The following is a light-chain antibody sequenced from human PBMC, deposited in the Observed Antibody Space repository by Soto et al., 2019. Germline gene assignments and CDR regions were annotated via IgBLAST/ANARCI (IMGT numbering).Light chain of an antibody. CDR2: GAS. V-gene: IGKV3-20*01. Sequence: EIVLTQSPGTLSLSPGERATLSCRASQSVSSSYLAWYQQKPGQAPRLLIYGASSRATGIPGRFSGSWAGTAVTLTISRLEPEDFAVYSCHQYGRSPHTFGQGTKLEVK. CDR3: HQYGRSPHT. CDR1: QSVSSSY. J-gene: IGKJ2*01.